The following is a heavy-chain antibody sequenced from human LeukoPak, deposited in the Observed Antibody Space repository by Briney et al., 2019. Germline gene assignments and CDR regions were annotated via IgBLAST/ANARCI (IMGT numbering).Heavy chain of an antibody. CDR3: ARDLDTAILWFDY. V-gene: IGHV1-2*02. CDR1: GYTFTGYY. D-gene: IGHD5-18*01. Sequence: GASVKVSCKGSGYTFTGYYMHWVRQAPGQGLEWMGWINPNSGGTNYAQKFQGRVTMTRDTSISTAYMELSRLRSDDTAVYYCARDLDTAILWFDYWGQGTLVTVSS. J-gene: IGHJ4*02. CDR2: INPNSGGT.